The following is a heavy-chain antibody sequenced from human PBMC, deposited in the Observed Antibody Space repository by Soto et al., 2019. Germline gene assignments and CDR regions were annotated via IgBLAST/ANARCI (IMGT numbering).Heavy chain of an antibody. D-gene: IGHD6-19*01. CDR3: AKDRATVAGSGMDV. Sequence: GGSLRLSCAASEFTFSSYGMHWVRQAPGKGLEWVAVISYDGSNKYYADSVKGRFTISRDNSKNTLYLQMNSLRAEDTAVYYCAKDRATVAGSGMDVWGQGTTVTVSS. CDR2: ISYDGSNK. CDR1: EFTFSSYG. V-gene: IGHV3-30*18. J-gene: IGHJ6*02.